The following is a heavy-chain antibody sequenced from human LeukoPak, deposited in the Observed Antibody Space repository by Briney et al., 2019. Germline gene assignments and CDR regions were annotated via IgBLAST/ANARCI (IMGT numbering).Heavy chain of an antibody. CDR2: IYYSGST. D-gene: IGHD6-6*01. Sequence: SETLSLTCTVSGGSISSSSYYWGWIRQPPGKGLEWIGSIYYSGSTYYNPSLKSRVTISVDTSKNQFSLKLSSVTAADTAVYYCARDPGGSSGLDYWGQGTLVTVSS. V-gene: IGHV4-39*07. J-gene: IGHJ4*02. CDR3: ARDPGGSSGLDY. CDR1: GGSISSSSYY.